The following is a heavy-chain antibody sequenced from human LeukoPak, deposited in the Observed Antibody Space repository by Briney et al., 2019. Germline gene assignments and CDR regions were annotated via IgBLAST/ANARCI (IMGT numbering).Heavy chain of an antibody. CDR1: GFTFRRYA. Sequence: PGGSLRLSCTASGFTFRRYAMRCVRQAPGKGLECVSAIGGSRCRTSYAGSVKGRFTISRDNSKKKLYLQMNSMRAEDTAVYYCAKASPESLLDWLLSTFDYWGQGTLVTVSS. V-gene: IGHV3-23*01. CDR3: AKASPESLLDWLLSTFDY. CDR2: IGGSRCRT. J-gene: IGHJ4*02. D-gene: IGHD3-3*01.